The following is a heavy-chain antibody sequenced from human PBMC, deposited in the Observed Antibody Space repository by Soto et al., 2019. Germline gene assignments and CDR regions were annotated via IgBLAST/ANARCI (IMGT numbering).Heavy chain of an antibody. CDR3: ASGYCSAGSCYYKFDY. CDR1: GYTFTGYY. D-gene: IGHD2-15*01. Sequence: GASVKVSCKASGYTFTGYYMHWVRQAPGQGLEWMGWINPNSGGTNYAQKFQGRVTMTRDTSISTAYMELSRLRSDDTAVYYCASGYCSAGSCYYKFDYWGQGXLVTVYS. CDR2: INPNSGGT. J-gene: IGHJ4*02. V-gene: IGHV1-2*02.